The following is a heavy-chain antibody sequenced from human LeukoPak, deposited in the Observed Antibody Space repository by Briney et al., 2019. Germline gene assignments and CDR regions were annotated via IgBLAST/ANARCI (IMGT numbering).Heavy chain of an antibody. J-gene: IGHJ4*02. CDR1: GFTFSTYA. V-gene: IGHV3-23*01. CDR3: AKERATTTTFDY. CDR2: ISGSGGGT. D-gene: IGHD1-26*01. Sequence: GSLRLSCAASGFTFSTYAMSWVRQAPGKGLEWVSLISGSGGGTYYANSVKGRFTISRDNSKNTLYLQMDSLRTEDTADYYCAKERATTTTFDYWGQGTLITVSS.